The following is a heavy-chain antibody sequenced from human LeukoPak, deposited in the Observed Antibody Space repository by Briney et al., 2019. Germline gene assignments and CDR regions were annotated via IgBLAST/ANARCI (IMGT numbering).Heavy chain of an antibody. Sequence: MTSQTLSLTCTVSGYSISSGYYWGWIRQPPGKGLEWIGSIYHSGSTYYNPSLKSRVTISVDTSKNQFSLKLSSVTAADTAVYYCARVAHIAVAGSDYWGQGTLVTVSS. CDR2: IYHSGST. J-gene: IGHJ4*02. CDR1: GYSISSGYY. CDR3: ARVAHIAVAGSDY. D-gene: IGHD6-19*01. V-gene: IGHV4-38-2*02.